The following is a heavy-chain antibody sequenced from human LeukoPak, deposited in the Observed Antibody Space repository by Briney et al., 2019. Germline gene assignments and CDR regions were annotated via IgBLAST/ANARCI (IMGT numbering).Heavy chain of an antibody. CDR2: IWYDGSNK. Sequence: GGSLRLSCAASGFSFSSYGMHWVRQAPGKGLEWVAVIWYDGSNKYYADSVKGRFTISRDNSKNTLYLQMNSLRAEDTAVYYCARDPSTSYYFDYWGQGTLVTVSS. CDR3: ARDPSTSYYFDY. V-gene: IGHV3-33*01. J-gene: IGHJ4*02. CDR1: GFSFSSYG.